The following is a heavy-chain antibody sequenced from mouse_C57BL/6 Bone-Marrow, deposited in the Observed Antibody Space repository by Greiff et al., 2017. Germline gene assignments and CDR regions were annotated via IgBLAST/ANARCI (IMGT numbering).Heavy chain of an antibody. Sequence: EVQLQQSGAELVRPGASVKLSCTASGFNIKDDYMHWVKQRPEQGLEWIGWIDPENGDTAYASKFQGKATITADTSSNTAYLQLSSLTSEDTAVYYCTPFWYFDVWGTGTTVTVSS. J-gene: IGHJ1*03. V-gene: IGHV14-4*01. CDR1: GFNIKDDY. CDR3: TPFWYFDV. CDR2: IDPENGDT.